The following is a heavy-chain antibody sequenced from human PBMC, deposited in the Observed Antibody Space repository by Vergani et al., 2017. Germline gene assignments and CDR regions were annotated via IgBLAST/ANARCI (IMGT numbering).Heavy chain of an antibody. J-gene: IGHJ3*02. Sequence: QVQLVESGGGVVQPGRSLRLSCAASGFTFSSYGMHWVRQAPGKGLEWVAVISYDGSNKYYADSVKGRFNISRDNSKNTLYLQMNSLRAEDTAVYYCAKLAIGVPAASHKDAFDIWGQGTMVTVSS. D-gene: IGHD2-2*01. CDR2: ISYDGSNK. V-gene: IGHV3-30*18. CDR1: GFTFSSYG. CDR3: AKLAIGVPAASHKDAFDI.